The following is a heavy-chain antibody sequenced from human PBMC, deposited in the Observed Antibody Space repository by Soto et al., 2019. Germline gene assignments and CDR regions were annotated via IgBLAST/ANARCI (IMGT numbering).Heavy chain of an antibody. Sequence: ASVKGSCKASGYTFTSYYMHWVRQAPGQGLEWMGIINPSGGSTSYAQKFQGRVTMTRDTSTSTVYMELSSLRSEDTAVYYCARDRGPQPPARTNRIAAAGTPYPDYWGQGTLVTVSS. V-gene: IGHV1-46*01. CDR3: ARDRGPQPPARTNRIAAAGTPYPDY. D-gene: IGHD6-13*01. CDR2: INPSGGST. J-gene: IGHJ4*02. CDR1: GYTFTSYY.